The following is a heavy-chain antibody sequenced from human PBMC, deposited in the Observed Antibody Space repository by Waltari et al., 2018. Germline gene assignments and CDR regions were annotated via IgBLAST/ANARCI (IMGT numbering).Heavy chain of an antibody. Sequence: QFQLVTSAPEVRKPWSSVKFSSQASGSPFSSYTISWVRPAPGQGLEWMGRIIPILGRANYAQKFQGRVTITADKTTSTAYMELGSMRSEDTAVYYGAREGWLQSHYYYYGMDVWGQGTKVTVSS. V-gene: IGHV1-69*08. D-gene: IGHD6-19*01. J-gene: IGHJ6*02. CDR2: IIPILGRA. CDR3: AREGWLQSHYYYYGMDV. CDR1: GSPFSSYT.